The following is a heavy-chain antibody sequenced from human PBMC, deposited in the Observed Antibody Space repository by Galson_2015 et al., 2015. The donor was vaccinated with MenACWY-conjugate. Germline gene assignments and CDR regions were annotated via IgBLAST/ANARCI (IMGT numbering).Heavy chain of an antibody. D-gene: IGHD1-26*01. CDR1: GFTFSRYA. CDR2: IWYDGSKT. J-gene: IGHJ4*02. CDR3: FALNSGINY. V-gene: IGHV3-33*01. Sequence: SLRLSCAASGFTFSRYAMHWVRQAPGKGLEWVAVIWYDGSKTYYADSVKGRFTISRDNSKNTAFLRLNSLRAEDTALYYCFALNSGINYWGQGTLVTVSS.